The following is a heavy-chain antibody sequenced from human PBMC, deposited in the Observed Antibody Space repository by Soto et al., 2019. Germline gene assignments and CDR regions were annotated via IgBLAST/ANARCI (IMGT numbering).Heavy chain of an antibody. D-gene: IGHD3-10*01. J-gene: IGHJ4*02. Sequence: QVQLVQSGAEVKKPGASVKVSCKASGYSFSSFYMHWVRQAPGQGLEWMGVMNPSGDGTTYAQKFQGRVTMTKDTSTSTLYMELSSLTSEDTAVYFCARDWEFGFWGQGTLVTVSS. CDR2: MNPSGDGT. CDR1: GYSFSSFY. V-gene: IGHV1-46*01. CDR3: ARDWEFGF.